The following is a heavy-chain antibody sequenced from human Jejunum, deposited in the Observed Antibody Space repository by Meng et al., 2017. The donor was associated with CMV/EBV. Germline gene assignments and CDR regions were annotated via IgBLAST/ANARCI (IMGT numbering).Heavy chain of an antibody. V-gene: IGHV3-23*01. CDR2: ISGSGGST. Sequence: FTFSTYTMNWVRQAPGKGLEWVSAISGSGGSTYYADSVKGRFTISRDNSKSTLYLQLNSLSAGDTAVYYCAKDENSNYVRWFDPWGQGTLVTVSS. CDR1: FTFSTYT. J-gene: IGHJ5*02. D-gene: IGHD1-7*01. CDR3: AKDENSNYVRWFDP.